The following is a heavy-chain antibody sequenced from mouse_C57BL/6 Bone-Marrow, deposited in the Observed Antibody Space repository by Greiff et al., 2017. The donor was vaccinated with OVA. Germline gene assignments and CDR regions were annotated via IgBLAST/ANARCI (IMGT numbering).Heavy chain of an antibody. CDR2: IDPSDSYT. V-gene: IGHV1-50*01. CDR1: GYTFTSYW. J-gene: IGHJ2*01. Sequence: QVQLKQPGAELVKPGASVKLSCKASGYTFTSYWMQWVKQRPGQGLEWIGEIDPSDSYTNSNQKFKGKATLTVDTSSSTAYMQLSSLTSKDSAVYYCARGGTVVATRNYWGKGTTLTVSS. D-gene: IGHD1-1*01. CDR3: ARGGTVVATRNY.